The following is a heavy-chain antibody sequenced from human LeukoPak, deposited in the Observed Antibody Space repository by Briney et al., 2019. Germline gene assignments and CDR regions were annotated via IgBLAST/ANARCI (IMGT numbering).Heavy chain of an antibody. CDR1: GFTFSSYW. Sequence: PGGSLRLSCAASGFTFSSYWMHWVRQAPGKGLVWVSRINSDGSSTSYADSVKGRFTISRDNAKNTLYLQMNGLRAEDTAVYYCARRGVVVVPAAIRGPNSWFDPWGRGTLVTVSS. D-gene: IGHD2-2*02. J-gene: IGHJ5*02. V-gene: IGHV3-74*01. CDR3: ARRGVVVVPAAIRGPNSWFDP. CDR2: INSDGSST.